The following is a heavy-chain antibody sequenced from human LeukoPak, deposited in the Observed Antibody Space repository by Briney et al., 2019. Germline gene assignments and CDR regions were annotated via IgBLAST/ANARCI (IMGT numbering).Heavy chain of an antibody. D-gene: IGHD3-22*01. J-gene: IGHJ4*02. Sequence: GGSLRLSCAASGFTFSSYSMNWVRQAPGKGLEWVSSISSSSSYIYYADSVKGRFTISRDNDKNSLYLQMNSLRAEDTAVYYCARDPSSAYYDSSGSAFDYWGQGTLVTVSS. CDR1: GFTFSSYS. CDR2: ISSSSSYI. V-gene: IGHV3-21*01. CDR3: ARDPSSAYYDSSGSAFDY.